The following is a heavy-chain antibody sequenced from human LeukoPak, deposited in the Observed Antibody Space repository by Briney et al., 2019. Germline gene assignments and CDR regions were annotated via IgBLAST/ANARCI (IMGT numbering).Heavy chain of an antibody. CDR2: ISYDGSNK. V-gene: IGHV3-30-3*01. CDR3: ARDRVVVVITTPDY. CDR1: GFTFSSYA. Sequence: HPGGSLRLSCAASGFTFSSYAMHWVRQALGKGLEWVAVISYDGSNKYYADSVKGRFTISRDNSKNTLYLQMNSLRAEDTAVYYCARDRVVVVITTPDYWGQGTLVTVSS. D-gene: IGHD3-22*01. J-gene: IGHJ4*02.